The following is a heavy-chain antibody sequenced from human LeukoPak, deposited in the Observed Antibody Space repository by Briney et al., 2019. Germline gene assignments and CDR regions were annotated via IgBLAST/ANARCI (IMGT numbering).Heavy chain of an antibody. J-gene: IGHJ3*02. CDR3: ARDADLKGYDFWSGYFGVVVHLDAFDI. CDR1: GGSISSGDYY. V-gene: IGHV4-30-4*01. D-gene: IGHD3-3*01. CDR2: IYYSGST. Sequence: PSETLSLTCTVSGGSISSGDYYWSWIRQPPGKGLEWIGYIYYSGSTYYNPSLNSRVTISVDTSNNQFSLKLRSVTAADTAVYYCARDADLKGYDFWSGYFGVVVHLDAFDIWGQGTMVTVSS.